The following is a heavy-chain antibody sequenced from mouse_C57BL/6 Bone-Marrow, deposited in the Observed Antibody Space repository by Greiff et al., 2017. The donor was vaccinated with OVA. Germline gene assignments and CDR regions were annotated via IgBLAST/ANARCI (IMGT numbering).Heavy chain of an antibody. J-gene: IGHJ4*01. Sequence: VQLQQSGPELVKPGASVKMSCKASGYTFTDYNMHWVKQSPGKSLEWIGYINPNNGGTSYNQKFKGKATLTVNKSSSTAYMELRSLTSEDSAVYYCAREEDYYGSSSYAMDYWGQGTSVTVSS. CDR3: AREEDYYGSSSYAMDY. V-gene: IGHV1-22*01. CDR2: INPNNGGT. D-gene: IGHD1-1*01. CDR1: GYTFTDYN.